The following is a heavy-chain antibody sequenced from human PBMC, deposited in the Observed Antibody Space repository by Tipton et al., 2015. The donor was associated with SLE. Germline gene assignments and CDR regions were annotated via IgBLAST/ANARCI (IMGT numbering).Heavy chain of an antibody. J-gene: IGHJ5*02. CDR1: GGSISSHY. D-gene: IGHD2-21*02. CDR2: MYYSGSA. CDR3: ARDLEMYGGDTPGFDP. V-gene: IGHV4-59*11. Sequence: TLSLTCIVSGGSISSHYWSWVRQPPGKGLEWIGYMYYSGSANYNPSLKSRVTISVDTSKKQFSLNLSSVTAADTAEYYCARDLEMYGGDTPGFDPWGQGILVTVSS.